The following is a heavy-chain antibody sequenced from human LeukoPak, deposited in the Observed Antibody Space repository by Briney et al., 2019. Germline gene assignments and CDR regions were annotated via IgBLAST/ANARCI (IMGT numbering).Heavy chain of an antibody. Sequence: SETLSLTCTVSGGSISSYYWSWIRQPPGKGLEWIGCIYYSGNTKYNPSLKSRVSISADTSKNQFSLKLSSVTAADTAIYYCARDRVLYGMDVWGQGTTVAVSS. D-gene: IGHD4/OR15-4a*01. CDR3: ARDRVLYGMDV. J-gene: IGHJ6*02. CDR2: IYYSGNT. V-gene: IGHV4-59*01. CDR1: GGSISSYY.